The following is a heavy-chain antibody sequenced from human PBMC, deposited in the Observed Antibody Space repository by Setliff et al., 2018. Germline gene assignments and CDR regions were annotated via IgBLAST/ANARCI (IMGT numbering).Heavy chain of an antibody. V-gene: IGHV1-69*06. CDR3: ARINFYVSSGYYYAPDY. CDR2: IIPLLETA. D-gene: IGHD3-22*01. Sequence: SVKVSCKASGDTFSTYALSWVRQAPGQGLEWMGGIIPLLETAKYAQKFQGRVTITADKSTSTAYMELGSLTFDDTAIYYCARINFYVSSGYYYAPDYWGPGTLVTVSS. J-gene: IGHJ4*02. CDR1: GDTFSTYA.